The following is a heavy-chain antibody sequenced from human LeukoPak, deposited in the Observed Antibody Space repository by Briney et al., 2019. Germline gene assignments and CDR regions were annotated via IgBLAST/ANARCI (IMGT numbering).Heavy chain of an antibody. Sequence: PGCSLRLSCAASGFTVSSNYMSWVRQAPGKGLEWVSGIYSGGTRYYGDSVKGRFTISRDNSKNMLYLQMNRLRDEDTALYYCVREGSGTYSFDFWGQGILVTVSS. CDR2: IYSGGTR. CDR1: GFTVSSNY. CDR3: VREGSGTYSFDF. D-gene: IGHD1-26*01. J-gene: IGHJ4*02. V-gene: IGHV3-53*01.